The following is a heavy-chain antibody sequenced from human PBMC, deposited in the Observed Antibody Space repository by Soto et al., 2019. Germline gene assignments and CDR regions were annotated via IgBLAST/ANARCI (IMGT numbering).Heavy chain of an antibody. CDR3: TTDPGSSWYILGYDY. V-gene: IGHV3-15*07. CDR2: IKSKTDGGTT. Sequence: GGSLRLSCAASGFTSSNAWMNWVRQAPGKGLEWVGRIKSKTDGGTTDYAAPVKGRFTISRDDSKNTLYLQMNSLKTEDTAVYYCTTDPGSSWYILGYDYWGQGTLVTVYS. J-gene: IGHJ4*02. D-gene: IGHD6-13*01. CDR1: GFTSSNAW.